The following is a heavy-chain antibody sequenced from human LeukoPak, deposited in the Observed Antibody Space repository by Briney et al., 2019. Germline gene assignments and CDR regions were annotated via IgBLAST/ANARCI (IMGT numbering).Heavy chain of an antibody. CDR3: ASPAARHYYYYMDV. V-gene: IGHV1-69*05. CDR2: IIPIFGTA. J-gene: IGHJ6*03. CDR1: GGTFSSYA. Sequence: ASVKVTCKASGGTFSSYAISWVRQAPGQGLEWMGGIIPIFGTANYAQKFQGRVTITTDESTSTAYMELSSLRSEDTAVYYCASPAARHYYYYMDVWGKGTTVTVSS. D-gene: IGHD2-15*01.